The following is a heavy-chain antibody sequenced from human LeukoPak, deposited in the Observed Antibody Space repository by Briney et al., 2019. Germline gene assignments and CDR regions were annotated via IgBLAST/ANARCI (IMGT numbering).Heavy chain of an antibody. CDR3: ATDRERYRFDAFDI. Sequence: ASVKVSCKASGYTFTSHYMHWVRQAPEQGLEWMGTINPSGGSTSYAQKFQGRVTMTRDMSTRTDYMELSSLRYEDTAVYYCATDRERYRFDAFDIWGQGAMVIVSS. CDR2: INPSGGST. CDR1: GYTFTSHY. D-gene: IGHD1-1*01. J-gene: IGHJ3*02. V-gene: IGHV1-46*01.